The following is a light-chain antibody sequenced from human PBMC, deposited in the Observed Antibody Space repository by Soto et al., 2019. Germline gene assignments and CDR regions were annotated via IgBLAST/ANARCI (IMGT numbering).Light chain of an antibody. CDR2: DAS. J-gene: IGKJ5*01. V-gene: IGKV1-5*01. Sequence: DIQMTQSPSSLSASVEDRVIITCRASQSISNHLNWYQQKPGKAPKLLIYDASSLESGVPSRFSGSGSGTEFTLTISSLQPDDFATYYCQQYNSYRITFGQGTRLEI. CDR3: QQYNSYRIT. CDR1: QSISNH.